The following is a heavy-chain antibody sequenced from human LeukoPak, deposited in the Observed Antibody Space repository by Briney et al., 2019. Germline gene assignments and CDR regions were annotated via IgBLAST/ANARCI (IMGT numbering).Heavy chain of an antibody. J-gene: IGHJ5*02. CDR3: ASLAEGESGRGS. CDR2: IHRTGST. Sequence: SETLSLTCTVSGASVGSAGSHWMWIRQPPGKGLEYIGNIHRTGSTDYNPSLRSRVTISVDTSNNHFSLTLRSVTAADTAVYYCASLAEGESGRGSWGQGTFVTVPP. CDR1: GASVGSAGSH. D-gene: IGHD3-10*01. V-gene: IGHV4-61*08.